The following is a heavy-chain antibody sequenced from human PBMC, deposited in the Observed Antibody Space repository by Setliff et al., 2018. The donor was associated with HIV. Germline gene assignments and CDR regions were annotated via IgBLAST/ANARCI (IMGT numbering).Heavy chain of an antibody. Sequence: SETLSLTCTVSGGSISTYFWTWIRQPPGKGLEWIGYIYTSGSTNYNPSLKGRVTISVDTSKNQFSLKLSSVTAADTAVYYCARGSFIGDYYYLDYWGQGTLVTVSS. V-gene: IGHV4-4*08. CDR2: IYTSGST. CDR1: GGSISTYF. J-gene: IGHJ4*02. D-gene: IGHD3-10*01. CDR3: ARGSFIGDYYYLDY.